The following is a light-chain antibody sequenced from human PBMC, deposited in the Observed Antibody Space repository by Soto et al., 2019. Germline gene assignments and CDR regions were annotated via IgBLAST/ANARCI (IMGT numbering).Light chain of an antibody. V-gene: IGKV1-5*03. CDR2: KAS. Sequence: DIQMTQSPSTLSGSVGDRVTITCRASHTISSWLAWYQQKPGKAPKLLIYKASTLQSGVPSRFSGSGSGTDFTLTISSLQPEDFATYYCQQSYSSPRTFGQGTKVDIK. CDR1: HTISSW. J-gene: IGKJ1*01. CDR3: QQSYSSPRT.